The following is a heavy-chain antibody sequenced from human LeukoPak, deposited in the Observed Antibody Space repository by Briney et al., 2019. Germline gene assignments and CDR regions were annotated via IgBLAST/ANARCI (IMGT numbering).Heavy chain of an antibody. D-gene: IGHD5-18*01. Sequence: PGRSLRLSCAGSGFTFSSYAMHWVRQAPGKGLEYVSAISSNGGSTYYANSVKGRFTISRDNSKNTLYLQMGSLRAEDMAVYYCARVRDTAMVQGFGAFDIWGQGTMVTVSS. CDR1: GFTFSSYA. CDR2: ISSNGGST. J-gene: IGHJ3*02. CDR3: ARVRDTAMVQGFGAFDI. V-gene: IGHV3-64*01.